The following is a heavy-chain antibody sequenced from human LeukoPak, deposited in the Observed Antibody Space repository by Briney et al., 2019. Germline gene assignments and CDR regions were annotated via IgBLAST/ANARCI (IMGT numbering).Heavy chain of an antibody. CDR1: GGSISSGGYY. V-gene: IGHV4-30-2*01. CDR3: ARVVPAAIAFDI. Sequence: SETLSLTCTVSGGSISSGGYYWSWIRQPPGKGLEWIGYIYHSGSTYYNPSLKSRVTISVDRSKNQFSLKLSSVTAADTAVYYCARVVPAAIAFDIWGQGTMDTVSS. CDR2: IYHSGST. D-gene: IGHD2-2*02. J-gene: IGHJ3*02.